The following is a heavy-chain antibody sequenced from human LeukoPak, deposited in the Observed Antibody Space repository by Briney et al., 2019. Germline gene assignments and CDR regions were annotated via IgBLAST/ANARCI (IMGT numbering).Heavy chain of an antibody. J-gene: IGHJ4*02. D-gene: IGHD2-15*01. V-gene: IGHV3-48*03. CDR2: ISSGGTTM. CDR3: ARGSVVAATLDY. CDR1: GFFFSGYE. Sequence: GGSLRLSCAASGFFFSGYEMNWVRQAPGMGLEWVSYISSGGTTMSYTDSVKGRFTISRDNAKNSLYLQINSLRAEDTAVYYCARGSVVAATLDYWGQGTLVTVSS.